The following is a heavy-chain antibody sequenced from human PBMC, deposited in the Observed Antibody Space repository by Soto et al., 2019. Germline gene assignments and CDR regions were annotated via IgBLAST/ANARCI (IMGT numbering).Heavy chain of an antibody. V-gene: IGHV3-23*01. Sequence: PGGSLRLSCAASGFTFSSYSMNWVRQAPGKGLEWVSGISGSGTTYYVDSVKGRFTISRDKSKNTLYLQMNILTAEDTAVYYCAKDTTMAPIAFDIWGQGTMVTVSS. J-gene: IGHJ3*02. CDR2: ISGSGTT. CDR3: AKDTTMAPIAFDI. D-gene: IGHD1-26*01. CDR1: GFTFSSYS.